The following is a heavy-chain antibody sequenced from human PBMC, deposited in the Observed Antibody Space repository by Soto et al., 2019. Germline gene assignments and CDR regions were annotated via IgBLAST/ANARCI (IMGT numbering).Heavy chain of an antibody. V-gene: IGHV4-39*01. CDR1: GGSISRSSYY. Sequence: QLQLLESGPGLVKPSETLSLTCTVSGGSISRSSYYWGWIRQPPGKGLEWIGSIYYSGSTYYNPSLKSRVTISVDTSKNQFSLKLSSVTAADTAVYYCARHDWNGVDYWGQGTLVTVSS. D-gene: IGHD1-1*01. CDR2: IYYSGST. CDR3: ARHDWNGVDY. J-gene: IGHJ4*02.